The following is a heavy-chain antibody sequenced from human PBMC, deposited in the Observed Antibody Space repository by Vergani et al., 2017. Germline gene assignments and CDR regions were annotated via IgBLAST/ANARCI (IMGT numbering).Heavy chain of an antibody. D-gene: IGHD3/OR15-3a*01. CDR3: ARGETRTDWLDP. J-gene: IGHJ5*02. CDR2: IYGSGNI. CDR1: GVSVSSTAFY. Sequence: QVQLQESGPGLVKPSQTLSLTCSVSGVSVSSTAFYWNWIRQPAGKGLEWIGRIYGSGNINYNPSLECRVTISRDTSKNQFSPKVHSVTAADTAVYYCARGETRTDWLDPWGQGTQVIVSS. V-gene: IGHV4-61*02.